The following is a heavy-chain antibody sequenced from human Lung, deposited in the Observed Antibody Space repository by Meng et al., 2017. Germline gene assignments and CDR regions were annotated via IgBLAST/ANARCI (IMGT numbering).Heavy chain of an antibody. V-gene: IGHV1-3*01. J-gene: IGHJ5*02. D-gene: IGHD3-10*01. Sequence: QVQLVQSGAAVKKPGASVKISSKASGYIFTSYAIHWVRQAPGQRLEWMGWINAGNGYTKYSQKFQGGVTITRDTSASTAYMELSNLTSEDTAVYYCARSPNYSGSGSYYKGWFDPWGQGTLVTVSS. CDR3: ARSPNYSGSGSYYKGWFDP. CDR2: INAGNGYT. CDR1: GYIFTSYA.